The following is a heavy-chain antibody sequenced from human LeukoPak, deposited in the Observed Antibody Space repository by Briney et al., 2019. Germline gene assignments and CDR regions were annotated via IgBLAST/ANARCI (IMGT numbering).Heavy chain of an antibody. J-gene: IGHJ4*02. V-gene: IGHV4-4*07. CDR1: GGPIYNYY. Sequence: SETLSLTCTVSGGPIYNYYWIWIRQPAGKGLEWIGRIYTSGSTDYSPSLKSRVTMSLDTSKNQFSLNLYSVTAADTAVYFCARESKTYDGSGYYHDSWGQGTLVTVSS. D-gene: IGHD3-22*01. CDR3: ARESKTYDGSGYYHDS. CDR2: IYTSGST.